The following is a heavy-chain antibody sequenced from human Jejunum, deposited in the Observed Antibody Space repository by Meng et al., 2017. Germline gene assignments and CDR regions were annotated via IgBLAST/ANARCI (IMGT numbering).Heavy chain of an antibody. D-gene: IGHD5-18*01. V-gene: IGHV4-59*01. CDR1: GGSITDFY. CDR2: THYSGTT. Sequence: SETLSLTCSVSGGSITDFYWNWIRQPPGKGLEWIGYTHYSGTTETTGYNPPLKSRAIISADTSTNQFSLRLSSMTAADTALYYCARGEVAQLFDNWGQGTLVTVSS. CDR3: ARGEVAQLFDN. J-gene: IGHJ5*02.